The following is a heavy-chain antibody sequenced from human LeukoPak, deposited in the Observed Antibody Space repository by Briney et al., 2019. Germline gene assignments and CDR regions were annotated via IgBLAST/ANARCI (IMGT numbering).Heavy chain of an antibody. Sequence: SETLSLTCTVSGGSVISGSYYWSWIRQPPGKGLKWIGYIYYSGSTNYNPSLKSRVTISVDTSKNQFSLKLSSVTAADTAVYYCARVVTTGGFFDYWGQGTLVTVSS. D-gene: IGHD4-17*01. CDR3: ARVVTTGGFFDY. V-gene: IGHV4-61*01. CDR2: IYYSGST. CDR1: GGSVISGSYY. J-gene: IGHJ4*02.